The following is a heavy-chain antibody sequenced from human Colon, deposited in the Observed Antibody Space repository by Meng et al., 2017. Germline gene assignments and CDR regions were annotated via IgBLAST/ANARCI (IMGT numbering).Heavy chain of an antibody. D-gene: IGHD4-17*01. Sequence: ASVKVSCKASGYTFTAYYVHWVRQAPGQGLEWMGRINPNSGGTNYAQKFQGRVTMTRDTSISTAYMELSRLRSDDTAVYYCARETTMTTGFWGQGTLVTVSS. CDR1: GYTFTAYY. V-gene: IGHV1-2*06. CDR3: ARETTMTTGF. CDR2: INPNSGGT. J-gene: IGHJ4*02.